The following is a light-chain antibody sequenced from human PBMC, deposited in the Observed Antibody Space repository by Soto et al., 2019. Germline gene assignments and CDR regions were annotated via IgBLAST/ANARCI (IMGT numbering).Light chain of an antibody. J-gene: IGKJ1*01. Sequence: DIQMTQSPLSLSASVGDRVSITCRASQGISKYLAWYQQRPGKVPKLLIYAASTLQSGVPSRFSGSGSGTDFTLTISSLQPEDVATYYCQKYNSGPRTFGQGTKVEIK. V-gene: IGKV1-27*01. CDR1: QGISKY. CDR2: AAS. CDR3: QKYNSGPRT.